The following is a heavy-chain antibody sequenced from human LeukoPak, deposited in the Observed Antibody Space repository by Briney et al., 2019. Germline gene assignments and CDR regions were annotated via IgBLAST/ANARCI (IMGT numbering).Heavy chain of an antibody. J-gene: IGHJ5*02. Sequence: SQTLSLTCAISGDSVSGGSAGWNWIRQSPSRGLEWLGRIYYRSKWYSDYAISVKSRITINPGTSRNQFSLQLNSVTHDDTAVYYCTGGGLVRGSLHWFDPWGQGTLVTVSS. V-gene: IGHV6-1*01. CDR1: GDSVSGGSAG. CDR2: IYYRSKWYS. D-gene: IGHD3-10*01. CDR3: TGGGLVRGSLHWFDP.